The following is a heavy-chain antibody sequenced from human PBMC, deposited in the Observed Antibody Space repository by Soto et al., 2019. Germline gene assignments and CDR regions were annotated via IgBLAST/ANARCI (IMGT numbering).Heavy chain of an antibody. CDR3: ARTTPTTYYDYVWGDYRRKGMDL. V-gene: IGHV1-69*06. J-gene: IGHJ6*02. CDR1: GATFSAYA. Sequence: ASVKVSCKASGATFSAYAISWVRQAPGQGLEWMGGILPLSGTSNYTQRFQGRVTISADKSTSTAYMELSSLRSDDTAVYYCARTTPTTYYDYVWGDYRRKGMDLWGRGPMVTVCS. D-gene: IGHD3-16*02. CDR2: ILPLSGTS.